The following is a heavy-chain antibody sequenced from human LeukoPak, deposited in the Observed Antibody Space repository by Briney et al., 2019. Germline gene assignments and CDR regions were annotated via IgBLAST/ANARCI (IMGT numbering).Heavy chain of an antibody. CDR3: AREAKYYYDSSGYYDY. CDR1: GGSISSYY. J-gene: IGHJ4*02. CDR2: IYYSGST. Sequence: SETLSLTCTVPGGSISSYYWSWIRQPPGKGLEWIGYIYYSGSTNYNPSLKSRVTISVDTSKNQFSLKLSSVTAADTAVYYCAREAKYYYDSSGYYDYWGQGTLVTVSS. D-gene: IGHD3-22*01. V-gene: IGHV4-59*01.